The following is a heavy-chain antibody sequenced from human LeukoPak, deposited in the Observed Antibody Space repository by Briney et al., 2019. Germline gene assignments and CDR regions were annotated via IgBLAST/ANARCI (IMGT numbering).Heavy chain of an antibody. V-gene: IGHV4-59*12. CDR3: ARGRALYCSSTSCYRGYYYYYYMDV. J-gene: IGHJ6*03. CDR2: IHYSGST. Sequence: SETLSPTCTVSGGSISSYYWSWIRQPPGRGLEWIGYIHYSGSTNYNPSLKSRVTISVDTSKNQFSLKLSSVTAADTAVYYCARGRALYCSSTSCYRGYYYYYYMDVWGKGTTVTVSS. CDR1: GGSISSYY. D-gene: IGHD2-2*01.